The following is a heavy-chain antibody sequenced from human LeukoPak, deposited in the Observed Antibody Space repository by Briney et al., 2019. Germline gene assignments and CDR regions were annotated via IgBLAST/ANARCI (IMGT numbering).Heavy chain of an antibody. Sequence: SVKVSCKASGGTFSSYALSWVRDAPGQGLECMGKIIPIFGTANYAQKFQSRVTITPDESPRTPYIELRTPGSGGRPVYFCAVILPYYYESSGPFHYGGQGTLVTVSS. D-gene: IGHD3-22*01. V-gene: IGHV1-69*13. CDR3: AVILPYYYESSGPFHY. CDR1: GGTFSSYA. CDR2: IIPIFGTA. J-gene: IGHJ4*02.